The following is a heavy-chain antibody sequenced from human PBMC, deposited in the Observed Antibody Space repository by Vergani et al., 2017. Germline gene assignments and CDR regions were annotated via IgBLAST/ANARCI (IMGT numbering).Heavy chain of an antibody. CDR1: GFTFSSYS. CDR2: IYYSGST. Sequence: VQLVESGGGLVKPGGSLRLSCAASGFTFSSYSMNWVRQAPGKGLEWIGYIYYSGSTYYNPSLKSRVTISVDTSKNQFSLKLSSVTAADTAVYYCARQHGVGYDYWGQGTLVTVSS. D-gene: IGHD1-26*01. V-gene: IGHV4-59*08. J-gene: IGHJ4*02. CDR3: ARQHGVGYDY.